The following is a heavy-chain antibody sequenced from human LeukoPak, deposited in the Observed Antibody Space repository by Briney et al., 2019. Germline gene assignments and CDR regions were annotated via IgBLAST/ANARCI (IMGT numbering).Heavy chain of an antibody. CDR2: INHSGST. V-gene: IGHV4-34*01. CDR1: GGSFSGYY. D-gene: IGHD6-13*01. CDR3: ARGRGYSSLDL. J-gene: IGHJ3*01. Sequence: PSETLSLTCAVYGGSFSGYYWSWIRQPPGKGLEWIGEINHSGSTNYNPSLKSRVTISVDTSKNQFSLKLSSVTAADTAVYYCARGRGYSSLDLWDQGTMVTVSS.